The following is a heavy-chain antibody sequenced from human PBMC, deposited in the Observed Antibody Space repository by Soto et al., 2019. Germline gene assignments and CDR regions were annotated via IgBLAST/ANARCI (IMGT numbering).Heavy chain of an antibody. J-gene: IGHJ5*02. Sequence: SETLSLTCTVSGGSISSSSYYWGWIRQPPGKGLEWIGSIYYSGSTYYNPSLKSRVTISGDTSKNQFSLKLSFVTAAGTAVYYCARHSVSLPTSSHPYGSGSYRINWFDPWGQGTLVTVSS. V-gene: IGHV4-39*01. CDR1: GGSISSSSYY. CDR2: IYYSGST. D-gene: IGHD3-10*01. CDR3: ARHSVSLPTSSHPYGSGSYRINWFDP.